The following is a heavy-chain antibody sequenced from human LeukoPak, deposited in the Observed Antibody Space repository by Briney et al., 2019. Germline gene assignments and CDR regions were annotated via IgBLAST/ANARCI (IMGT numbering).Heavy chain of an antibody. V-gene: IGHV3-11*01. J-gene: IGHJ6*02. Sequence: PGGSLRLSCEASGFTFSDYYMRWIRQAPGKGLKWVSYISRGGSTIYYADSVKGRFTISRDNAKNSLHLQMNSLRAEDTAVYYCARGHYGMDVWGQGTTVTVSS. CDR1: GFTFSDYY. CDR2: ISRGGSTI. CDR3: ARGHYGMDV.